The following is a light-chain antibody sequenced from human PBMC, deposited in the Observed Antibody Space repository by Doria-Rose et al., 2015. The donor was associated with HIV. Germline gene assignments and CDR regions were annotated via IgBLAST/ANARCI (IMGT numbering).Light chain of an antibody. CDR3: QQYNSYSPWT. V-gene: IGKV1-5*03. CDR1: QSITRW. CDR2: KAS. Sequence: TQSPSTLSASVGDSVTITCRASQSITRWLDWYQQKPGKAPKLLSYKASLLESGVPSRFSGSGSGTEFTLTISSLQPDDFATYYCQQYNSYSPWTFGPGTKLEIK. J-gene: IGKJ2*02.